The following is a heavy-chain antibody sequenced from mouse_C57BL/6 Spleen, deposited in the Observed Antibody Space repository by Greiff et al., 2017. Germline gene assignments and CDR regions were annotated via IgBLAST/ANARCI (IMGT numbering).Heavy chain of an antibody. V-gene: IGHV1-81*01. J-gene: IGHJ1*03. Sequence: QVQLQQSGAELARPGASVKLSCKASGYTFTSYGISWVKQRTGQGLEWIGEIYPRSGNTYYNEKFKGKATLTADKSSSTAYMELRSLTSEDSAVYFCARSSHYGSSYWYFDVWGTGTTVTVSS. CDR1: GYTFTSYG. CDR2: IYPRSGNT. D-gene: IGHD1-1*01. CDR3: ARSSHYGSSYWYFDV.